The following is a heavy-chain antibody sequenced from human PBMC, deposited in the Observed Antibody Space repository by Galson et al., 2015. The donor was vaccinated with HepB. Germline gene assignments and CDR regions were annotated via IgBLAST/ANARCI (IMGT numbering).Heavy chain of an antibody. D-gene: IGHD2-2*01. V-gene: IGHV1-2*06. J-gene: IGHJ5*02. Sequence: SVKVSCKASGYTFTGYYMHWVRQAPGQGLEWMGRINPNSGGTNYAQKLQGRVTMTRDTSISTAYMELSRLRSDDTAVYYCARGGVYCSSTSCYNWFDPWGQGTLVTVSS. CDR1: GYTFTGYY. CDR3: ARGGVYCSSTSCYNWFDP. CDR2: INPNSGGT.